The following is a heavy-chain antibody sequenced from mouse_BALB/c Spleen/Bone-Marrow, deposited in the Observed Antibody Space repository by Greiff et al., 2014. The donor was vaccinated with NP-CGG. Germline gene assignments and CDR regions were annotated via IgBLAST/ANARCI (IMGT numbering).Heavy chain of an antibody. J-gene: IGHJ3*01. CDR3: ARSGRYDGFAY. CDR1: GYTFTSYV. V-gene: IGHV1-14*01. CDR2: INPYSDGT. Sequence: EVKLQESGPELVKPGASVKMSCKASGYTFTSYVMHWVKQKPGQGLEWIGYINPYSDGTKYNEKFKGKATLTSDKSSSTAYMELSSLTSEDSAVYYCARSGRYDGFAYWGQGTLVTVSA. D-gene: IGHD2-14*01.